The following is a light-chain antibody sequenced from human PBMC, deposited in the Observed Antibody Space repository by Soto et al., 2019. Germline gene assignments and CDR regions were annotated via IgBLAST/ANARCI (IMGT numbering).Light chain of an antibody. J-gene: IGKJ1*01. Sequence: DIQMTQSPSTLSASVGDRVTITCRASQNINDLLAWYQQKPGKAPNLLIYKASSLESGVPSRLSGSGYGTEFTLTISSLQPDDFATFYCQQYSTYSRAFGQGTKVDIK. CDR2: KAS. CDR3: QQYSTYSRA. CDR1: QNINDL. V-gene: IGKV1-5*03.